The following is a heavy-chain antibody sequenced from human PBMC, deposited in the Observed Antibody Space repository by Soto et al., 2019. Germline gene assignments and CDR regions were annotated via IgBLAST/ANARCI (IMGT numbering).Heavy chain of an antibody. D-gene: IGHD3-9*01. CDR3: AAHSTPDFDWLLSRYYYYGMDV. Sequence: ASVKVSCKASGYTFIAYYIHWVRQAPGQGLEWMGWIIPISGGTNYAQKFQDRVTMTRDTSISTAYMELSSLRSEDTAVYYCAAHSTPDFDWLLSRYYYYGMDVCGQGTTVTVSS. CDR2: IIPISGGT. CDR1: GYTFIAYY. J-gene: IGHJ6*02. V-gene: IGHV1-2*02.